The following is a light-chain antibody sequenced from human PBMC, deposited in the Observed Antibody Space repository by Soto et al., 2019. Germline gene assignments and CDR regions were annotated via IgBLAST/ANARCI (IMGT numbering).Light chain of an antibody. Sequence: EIVMTQSPATLSVSPGERATRSCRSSQSVSSYLAWYQQKPGQAPRLLIYGASTRATGIPARFSGSGSGTEFTLTISSLQSEDFAVYYCQQYYNWPPAFGQGTKVDI. CDR2: GAS. CDR3: QQYYNWPPA. J-gene: IGKJ1*01. V-gene: IGKV3-15*01. CDR1: QSVSSY.